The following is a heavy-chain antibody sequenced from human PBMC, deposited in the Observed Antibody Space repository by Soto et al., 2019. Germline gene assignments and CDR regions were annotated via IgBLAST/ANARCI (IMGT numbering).Heavy chain of an antibody. Sequence: EVELVESGGGVVRPGGSLRLSCAASGFRFDDFGMSWVRQAPGKGLEWVSGITWNSGSTCYTDSVKSRCRISRDNAKNSLYLQMDSLRAEDTAFYYCARDGGVAVAVDAFDLWGQGTMVTVSS. CDR2: ITWNSGST. CDR3: ARDGGVAVAVDAFDL. D-gene: IGHD6-19*01. J-gene: IGHJ3*01. V-gene: IGHV3-20*04. CDR1: GFRFDDFG.